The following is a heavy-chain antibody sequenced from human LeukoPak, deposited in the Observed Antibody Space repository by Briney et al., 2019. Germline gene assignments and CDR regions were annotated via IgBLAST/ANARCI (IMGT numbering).Heavy chain of an antibody. V-gene: IGHV4-30-4*01. D-gene: IGHD4-17*01. CDR3: ARRPTTVTGYYGMDV. CDR1: GGSISSGGYY. J-gene: IGHJ6*02. Sequence: SQTLSLTCTVSGGSISSGGYYWNWIRQPPGKGLEWIGYIFHRGGTSYNPSLKSRILFSVDTSQNQFSLKLNSVTAADTAVYYCARRPTTVTGYYGMDVWGQGTTVTVSS. CDR2: IFHRGGT.